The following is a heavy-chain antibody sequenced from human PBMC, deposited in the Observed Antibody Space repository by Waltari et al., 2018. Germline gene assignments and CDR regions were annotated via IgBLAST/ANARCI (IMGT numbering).Heavy chain of an antibody. CDR3: ARGRYPTKRANWFDP. J-gene: IGHJ5*02. V-gene: IGHV4-34*01. D-gene: IGHD1-26*01. Sequence: PGKGLEWMGEINHGGSTNYNPSRKSRVTISVDTSKNQFSLKLSSVTAADTAVYYCARGRYPTKRANWFDPWGQGTLVTVSS. CDR2: INHGGST.